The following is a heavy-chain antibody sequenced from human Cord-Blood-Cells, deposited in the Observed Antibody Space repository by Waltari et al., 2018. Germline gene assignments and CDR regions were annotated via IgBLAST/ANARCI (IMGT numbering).Heavy chain of an antibody. CDR2: IYWDDDK. CDR1: GFSLSTSGVG. Sequence: QITLKESGPTLVKPTQTLTLTCTFSGFSLSTSGVGVGWIRQPPGKALECLALIYWDDDKRYSPSLKSRLTITKDPPKNPVVLTMTNMDPVDTATYYCAHSIAARPDAEYFQHWGQGTLVTVST. CDR3: AHSIAARPDAEYFQH. J-gene: IGHJ1*01. V-gene: IGHV2-5*02. D-gene: IGHD6-6*01.